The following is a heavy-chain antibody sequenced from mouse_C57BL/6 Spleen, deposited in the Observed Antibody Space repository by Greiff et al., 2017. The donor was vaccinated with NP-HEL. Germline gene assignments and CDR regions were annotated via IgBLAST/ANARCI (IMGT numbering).Heavy chain of an antibody. D-gene: IGHD1-1*01. V-gene: IGHV1-5*01. Sequence: EVQLQQSGTVLARPGASVKMSCKTSGYTFTSYWMHWVKQRPGQGLEWIGAIYPGNSDTSYNQKFKGKAKLTAVTSASTAYMELSSLTNEDSAVYYCTRGGSSYAGYFDVWGTGTTVTVSS. CDR3: TRGGSSYAGYFDV. CDR1: GYTFTSYW. CDR2: IYPGNSDT. J-gene: IGHJ1*03.